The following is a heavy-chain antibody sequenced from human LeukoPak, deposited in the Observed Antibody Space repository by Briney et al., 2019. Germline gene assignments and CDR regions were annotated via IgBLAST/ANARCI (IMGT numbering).Heavy chain of an antibody. Sequence: GGSLRLSCAASGFTFSSYAMSWVRQAPGKGLEWVSAISGSGGSTYYADSVKGRFTISRDNSKNTLYLQMNSLRAEDTAVYYCAKDQFSWADYYYYMDVWGKGTTVTVSS. V-gene: IGHV3-23*01. CDR3: AKDQFSWADYYYYMDV. CDR1: GFTFSSYA. D-gene: IGHD3-3*01. J-gene: IGHJ6*03. CDR2: ISGSGGST.